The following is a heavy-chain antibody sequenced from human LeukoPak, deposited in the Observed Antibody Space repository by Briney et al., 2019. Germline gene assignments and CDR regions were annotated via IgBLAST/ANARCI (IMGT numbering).Heavy chain of an antibody. D-gene: IGHD6-13*01. Sequence: PGGALRLSCAAFGFMFSSCAMSWVRQSPGKGLEWVSAISPSGGSTYYADSVKGRFTVSRDNSKNTLYLQLNSLRAEETAIYYCAKFSAYTSNWYKTPFDSWGQGTLVTVSS. V-gene: IGHV3-23*01. CDR2: ISPSGGST. J-gene: IGHJ4*02. CDR1: GFMFSSCA. CDR3: AKFSAYTSNWYKTPFDS.